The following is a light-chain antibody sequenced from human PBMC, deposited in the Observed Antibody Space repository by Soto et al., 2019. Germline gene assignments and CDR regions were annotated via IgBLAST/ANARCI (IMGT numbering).Light chain of an antibody. J-gene: IGKJ1*01. Sequence: EIVLTQSPGTLSLSPDERAALFCRASQSINNNFLAWYQQKPGQAPRLLIYGASNRATGIPDRFSGSVSGTDFTLTISRLEPEDFAVFYCQQYGSSPLTFGQGTKVDIK. V-gene: IGKV3-20*01. CDR2: GAS. CDR3: QQYGSSPLT. CDR1: QSINNNF.